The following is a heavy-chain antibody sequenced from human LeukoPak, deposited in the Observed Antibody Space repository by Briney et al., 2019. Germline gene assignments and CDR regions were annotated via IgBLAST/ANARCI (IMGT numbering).Heavy chain of an antibody. V-gene: IGHV3-30*04. Sequence: GGSLRLSCAASGFTFSSYAMHWVRQAPGKGLEWVAVISYDGSNKYYADSVKGRFTISRDNSKNTLYLQMNSLRAEDTAVYYCARTAITPFDYWGQGTLVTVSS. J-gene: IGHJ4*02. CDR1: GFTFSSYA. CDR3: ARTAITPFDY. CDR2: ISYDGSNK. D-gene: IGHD5-12*01.